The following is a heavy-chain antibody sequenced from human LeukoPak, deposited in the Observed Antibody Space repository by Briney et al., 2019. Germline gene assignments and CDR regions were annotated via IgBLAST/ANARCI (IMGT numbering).Heavy chain of an antibody. CDR1: GGSFSGYY. V-gene: IGHV4-34*01. CDR3: AIEAIVGAPRGDY. Sequence: SETLSLTCAVYGGSFSGYYWSWIRQPPGKGLEWIGEINHSGSTNYNPSLKSRVTISIGTSKNQFSLKLSSVTAADTAVYYRAIEAIVGAPRGDYWGQGTLVTVSS. CDR2: INHSGST. D-gene: IGHD1-26*01. J-gene: IGHJ4*02.